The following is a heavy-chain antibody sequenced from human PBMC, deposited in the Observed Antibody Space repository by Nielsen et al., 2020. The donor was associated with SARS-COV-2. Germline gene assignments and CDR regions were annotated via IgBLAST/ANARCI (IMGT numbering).Heavy chain of an antibody. CDR2: INPSGGST. CDR3: ALDYYGSGSYFPFGY. D-gene: IGHD3-10*01. J-gene: IGHJ4*02. Sequence: ASVKVSCKASGYTFTGYYMHWVRQAPGQGLEWMGIINPSGGSTSYAQKFQGRVTMTRDTSTSTVYMELSSLRSEDTAVYYCALDYYGSGSYFPFGYWGQGTLVTVSS. CDR1: GYTFTGYY. V-gene: IGHV1-46*01.